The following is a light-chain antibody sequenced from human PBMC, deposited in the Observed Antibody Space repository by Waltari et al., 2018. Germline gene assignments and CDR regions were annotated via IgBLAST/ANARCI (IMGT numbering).Light chain of an antibody. V-gene: IGLV2-14*03. CDR3: SSFTTSSTPYV. CDR2: DVS. Sequence: QSALTQPASASASPGQSITLSCTGTSSDFGGYNYVSWYQQHPGKAPKLMLYDVSNRPSGVSYRFSGSKSGNTASLTISGLQAEDEADYYCSSFTTSSTPYVFGTGTKVTVL. J-gene: IGLJ1*01. CDR1: SSDFGGYNY.